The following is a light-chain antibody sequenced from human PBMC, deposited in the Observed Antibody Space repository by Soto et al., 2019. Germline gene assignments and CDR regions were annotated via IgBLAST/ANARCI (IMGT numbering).Light chain of an antibody. CDR3: SSYTFSNTLI. CDR1: TRDVGGYVY. V-gene: IGLV2-14*01. CDR2: EVS. Sequence: QSLLAQPDSVSGSPGQSVTISCTGATRDVGGYVYVSWYQQHPGKTPKLMIYEVSKRSSGVSNRFSGSKSGNTASLFISGLQTEDEADYYCSSYTFSNTLIFGGGTKVTVL. J-gene: IGLJ2*01.